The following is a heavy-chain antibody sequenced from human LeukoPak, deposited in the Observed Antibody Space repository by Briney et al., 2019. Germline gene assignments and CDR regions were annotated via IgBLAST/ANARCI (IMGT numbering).Heavy chain of an antibody. V-gene: IGHV3-7*01. Sequence: GGSLRLSCSISGFTSSTAWLTWVRQAPGKGPEWVADMRQDGSDKYYLDSVRGRFFISGDIVKNSVSLHMNRLSVEDTAVYYCASGMRVGPNIWGQGTLVTVSS. CDR1: GFTSSTAW. CDR2: MRQDGSDK. CDR3: ASGMRVGPNI. D-gene: IGHD1-26*01. J-gene: IGHJ4*02.